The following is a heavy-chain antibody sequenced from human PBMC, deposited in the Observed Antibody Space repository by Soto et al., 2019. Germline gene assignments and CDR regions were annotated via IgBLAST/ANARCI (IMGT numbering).Heavy chain of an antibody. CDR1: GGTFSSYA. V-gene: IGHV1-69*06. CDR3: TRATTIAVAGHSDY. CDR2: IIPILRTA. Sequence: QVQLVQSGAEVKKPGSSVKVSCKASGGTFSSYAISWVRQAPGQGLEWMGGIIPILRTATYAQKFQGRVTITADRSTSTAYMELRSLRSEDTAVYYCTRATTIAVAGHSDYWGQGTQVTVSS. D-gene: IGHD6-19*01. J-gene: IGHJ4*02.